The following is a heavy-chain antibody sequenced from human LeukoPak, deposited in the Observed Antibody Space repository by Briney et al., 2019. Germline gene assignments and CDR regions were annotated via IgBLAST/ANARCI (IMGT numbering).Heavy chain of an antibody. J-gene: IGHJ5*02. CDR2: IIPILGIA. V-gene: IGHV1-69*04. Sequence: SVKVSCKASGGTFSSYTISWVRQAPGQGLEWMGRIIPILGIANYAQKFQGRVTITADKSTSTAYMKLRSLRSEDTAVYYCARDRRFDFWSGYSMPVSPPALGGQYNWFDPWGQGTLVTVSS. D-gene: IGHD3-3*01. CDR3: ARDRRFDFWSGYSMPVSPPALGGQYNWFDP. CDR1: GGTFSSYT.